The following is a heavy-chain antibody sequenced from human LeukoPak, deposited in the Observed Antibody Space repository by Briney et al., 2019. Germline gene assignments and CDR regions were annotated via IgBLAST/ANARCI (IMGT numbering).Heavy chain of an antibody. Sequence: SETLSLTCTVSGGSISSSSYYRSWIRQPPGKGLEWIGSIYYSGSAYYNPSLKSRVTISVDTSKNQFSLKLSSVTAADTAVYYCARGDRYFDHHWFDPWGQGTLVTVSS. CDR3: ARGDRYFDHHWFDP. CDR1: GGSISSSSYY. CDR2: IYYSGSA. D-gene: IGHD3-9*01. V-gene: IGHV4-39*07. J-gene: IGHJ5*02.